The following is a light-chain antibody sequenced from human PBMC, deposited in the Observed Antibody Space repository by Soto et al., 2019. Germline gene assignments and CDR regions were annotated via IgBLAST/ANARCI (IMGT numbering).Light chain of an antibody. Sequence: QSALTQPASVSGSPGQSITISCTGTSSDVGGYNYVSWYQQHPGKAHKLMIYDVSNRPSGVSNRFSGSKSGNTASLTISGLKYEDESDYYCSSYTSSSTYVIGTGTKVXVL. CDR3: SSYTSSSTYV. J-gene: IGLJ1*01. V-gene: IGLV2-14*01. CDR1: SSDVGGYNY. CDR2: DVS.